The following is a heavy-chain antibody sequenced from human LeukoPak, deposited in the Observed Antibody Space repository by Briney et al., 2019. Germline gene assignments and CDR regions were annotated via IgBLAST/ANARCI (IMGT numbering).Heavy chain of an antibody. Sequence: ASVTVSCKASGYTFTGYHMHWVRQAPGQGLEWMGWINPNSGGTNYAQKFQGRVTMTRDTSISTAYMELSRLRSDDTAVYYCARVIVGALNWFDPWGQGTLVTVSS. CDR1: GYTFTGYH. D-gene: IGHD1-26*01. J-gene: IGHJ5*02. CDR3: ARVIVGALNWFDP. V-gene: IGHV1-2*02. CDR2: INPNSGGT.